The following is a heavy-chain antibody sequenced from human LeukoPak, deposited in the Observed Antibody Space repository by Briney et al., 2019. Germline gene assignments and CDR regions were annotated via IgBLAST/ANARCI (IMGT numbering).Heavy chain of an antibody. CDR2: IDYSGST. D-gene: IGHD4-17*01. CDR1: GGSISSYY. V-gene: IGHV4-59*01. CDR3: ARAPHDYGDYGLDY. Sequence: SETLSLTCSISGGSISSYYWSWIRQPPGKGPEWIGNIDYSGSTIYNPALKSRVTMSVDTSKNQFSLNLTSVTAADTAVYYCARAPHDYGDYGLDYWGQGTLVTVSS. J-gene: IGHJ4*02.